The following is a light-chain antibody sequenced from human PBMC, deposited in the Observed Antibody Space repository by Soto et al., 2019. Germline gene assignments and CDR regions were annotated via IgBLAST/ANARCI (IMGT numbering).Light chain of an antibody. CDR1: QRLRARY. J-gene: IGKJ1*01. V-gene: IGKV3-20*01. Sequence: EVVLTQSPGALSLYPGARVTLSCRARQRLRARYLAWYQQKPGQAPRLLVYASSSRATGIPDRFRGTGSETGFTLIIRRLEPEDCAVYFCQQYGISPGTFGQEIKADIK. CDR3: QQYGISPGT. CDR2: ASS.